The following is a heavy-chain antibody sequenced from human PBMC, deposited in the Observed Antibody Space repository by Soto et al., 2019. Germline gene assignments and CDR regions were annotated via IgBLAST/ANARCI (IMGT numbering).Heavy chain of an antibody. Sequence: GGSLRLSCAASGFTFSSYGMHWVRQAPGKGLEWVAVIWYDGSNKYYADSVKGRFTISRDNSKNTLYLQMNSLRAEDTAVYYCARDLDPLRRIAAAFGYWGQGTLVTVSS. CDR1: GFTFSSYG. J-gene: IGHJ4*02. CDR3: ARDLDPLRRIAAAFGY. V-gene: IGHV3-33*01. D-gene: IGHD6-13*01. CDR2: IWYDGSNK.